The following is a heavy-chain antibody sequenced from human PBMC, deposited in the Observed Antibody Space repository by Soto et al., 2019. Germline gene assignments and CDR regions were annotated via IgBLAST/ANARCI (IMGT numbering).Heavy chain of an antibody. D-gene: IGHD7-27*01. CDR2: IRSKAYGGTT. CDR3: TRDLIDNFWGTGN. J-gene: IGHJ4*02. CDR1: GFTFGDYA. Sequence: GVLRLSCTASGFTFGDYAMSWFRQAPGKGLEWVGFIRSKAYGGTTEYAASVKGRFTISRDDSKSIAYLQMNSLKTEDTAVYYCTRDLIDNFWGTGNWGQGTLVTVSS. V-gene: IGHV3-49*03.